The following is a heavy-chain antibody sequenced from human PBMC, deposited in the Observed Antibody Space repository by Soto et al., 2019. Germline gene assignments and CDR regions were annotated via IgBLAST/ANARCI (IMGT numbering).Heavy chain of an antibody. CDR3: ARAHALAGPAYGMDV. Sequence: QVQLQESGPGLVKPSGTLSLTCAVSGGSISSSNWWSWVRQPPGKGLECIGEIYHSGSTNYNPSLKRRVTVSVDKSKNQFSLKPSSVTAADTAVYYCARAHALAGPAYGMDVWGQGTTVTVSS. CDR1: GGSISSSNW. CDR2: IYHSGST. D-gene: IGHD6-19*01. J-gene: IGHJ6*02. V-gene: IGHV4-4*02.